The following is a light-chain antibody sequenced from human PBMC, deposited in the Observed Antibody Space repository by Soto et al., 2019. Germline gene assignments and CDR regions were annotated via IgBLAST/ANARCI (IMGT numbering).Light chain of an antibody. J-gene: IGKJ4*02. V-gene: IGKV3-11*01. CDR1: ESVSRY. Sequence: EIVLTQSPATLSLSPGNRATLSCRASESVSRYLAWYQQKPGQAPRLLFYDASSRAAGIPARFSGSGSGTEFTLTITSLEPEDFAVYYCQQRSDWPSTFGGGTKVEIK. CDR2: DAS. CDR3: QQRSDWPST.